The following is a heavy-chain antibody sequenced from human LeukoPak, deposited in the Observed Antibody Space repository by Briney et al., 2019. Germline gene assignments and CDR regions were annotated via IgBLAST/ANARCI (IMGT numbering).Heavy chain of an antibody. CDR1: GFTFSDYY. D-gene: IGHD3-10*01. Sequence: GGSLRLSCAAAGFTFSDYYMSWIRQAPGKGLEWVSYISSSGSTIYYADSVKGRFTISRDNAKNSLYLQMNSLRAEDTAVYYCAGSYGSGSYYAYWGQGTLVTVSS. J-gene: IGHJ4*02. CDR2: ISSSGSTI. V-gene: IGHV3-11*04. CDR3: AGSYGSGSYYAY.